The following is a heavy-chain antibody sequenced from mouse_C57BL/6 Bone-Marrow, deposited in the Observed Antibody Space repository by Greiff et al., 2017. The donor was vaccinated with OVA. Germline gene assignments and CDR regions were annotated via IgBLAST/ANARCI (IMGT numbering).Heavy chain of an antibody. CDR3: TRGEEDYDEGPWFAY. J-gene: IGHJ3*01. D-gene: IGHD2-4*01. V-gene: IGHV1-15*01. Sequence: VQLQQSGAELVRPGASVTLSCKASGYTFTDYEMHWVKQTPVHGLEWIGAIDPETGGTASNQKFKGKAILTAAKSSSTAYMELRSLTSEDSAVYYGTRGEEDYDEGPWFAYWGQGTLVTVSA. CDR1: GYTFTDYE. CDR2: IDPETGGT.